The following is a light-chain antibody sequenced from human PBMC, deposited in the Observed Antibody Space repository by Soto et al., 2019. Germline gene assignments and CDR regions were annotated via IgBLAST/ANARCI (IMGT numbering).Light chain of an antibody. Sequence: QSALTQPASVSGSPGQSITISCTGTSSDVGSYNLVSWYQQHPGKAPKLMIYEGNKRPSGVSNRFSGSKSANTASLTISGLQTEDEADYYCCSYAGTNTFVFGTGTKGTVL. CDR2: EGN. CDR1: SSDVGSYNL. V-gene: IGLV2-23*01. J-gene: IGLJ1*01. CDR3: CSYAGTNTFV.